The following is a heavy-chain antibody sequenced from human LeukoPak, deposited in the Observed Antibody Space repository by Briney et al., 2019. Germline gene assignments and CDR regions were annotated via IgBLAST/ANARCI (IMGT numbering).Heavy chain of an antibody. CDR1: GFTFSNYS. V-gene: IGHV3-48*01. Sequence: GGSLRLSCAASGFTFSNYSMNWVRQAPGKGLEWVSYISRSSSITYYADSVKGRFTISRDNAKNSLYLQMNSLRAEDTAVYYCARAKRNGFDVWGQGTMVTVSS. CDR2: ISRSSSIT. J-gene: IGHJ3*01. CDR3: ARAKRNGFDV.